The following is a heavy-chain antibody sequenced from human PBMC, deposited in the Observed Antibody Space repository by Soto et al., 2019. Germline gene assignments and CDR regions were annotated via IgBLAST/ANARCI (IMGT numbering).Heavy chain of an antibody. Sequence: SETLSLTCAVSSGSISSSNWWSWVRQPPGKGLEWIGEIYHSGSTNYNPSLKSRVTISVDKSKNQFSLKLSSVTAADTAVYYCARSPTTVTTYDYWGQGTLVTVSS. CDR2: IYHSGST. J-gene: IGHJ4*02. V-gene: IGHV4-4*02. CDR3: ARSPTTVTTYDY. D-gene: IGHD4-4*01. CDR1: SGSISSSNW.